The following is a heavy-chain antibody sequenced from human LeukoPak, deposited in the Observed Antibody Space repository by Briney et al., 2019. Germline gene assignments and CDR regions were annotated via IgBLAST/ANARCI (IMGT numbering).Heavy chain of an antibody. V-gene: IGHV1-69*05. D-gene: IGHD3-16*01. CDR3: ARDVWGGQPLPAHFDY. CDR1: GGTFSSYA. CDR2: IIPIFGTA. J-gene: IGHJ4*02. Sequence: GSSVKVSCKASGGTFSSYAISWVRQAPGQGFEWMGRIIPIFGTANYAQKFQGRVTITTDESTSTAYMELSSLRSEDTAVYYCARDVWGGQPLPAHFDYWGQGTLVTVSS.